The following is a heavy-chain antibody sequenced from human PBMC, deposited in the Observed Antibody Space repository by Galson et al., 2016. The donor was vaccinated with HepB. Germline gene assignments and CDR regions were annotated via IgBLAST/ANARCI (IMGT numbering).Heavy chain of an antibody. V-gene: IGHV4-4*02. Sequence: SETLSLTCTVSDGSISTSNWWSWVRQPPGKGLEWIGEIYHSGSTKSNPSLKSRVTISIDKSKNQFSLKLSSATAADTAVYYCARVHPGFTIFGVATGWFDPWGQGTLVTVSS. D-gene: IGHD3-3*01. CDR1: DGSISTSNW. J-gene: IGHJ5*02. CDR3: ARVHPGFTIFGVATGWFDP. CDR2: IYHSGST.